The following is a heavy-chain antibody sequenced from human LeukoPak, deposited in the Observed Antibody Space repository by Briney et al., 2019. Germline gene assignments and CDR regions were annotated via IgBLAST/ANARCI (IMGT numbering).Heavy chain of an antibody. CDR2: IIPIFGTA. D-gene: IGHD5-24*01. CDR3: ARGSQGGEMATAS. Sequence: ASVKVSCKASGGTFSSYAISWVRQAPGQGLEWMGGIIPIFGTANYAQKFQGRVTITTDESTSTAYMELSSLRSEDTAVYYCARGSQGGEMATASWGQGTLVAVSS. V-gene: IGHV1-69*05. CDR1: GGTFSSYA. J-gene: IGHJ5*02.